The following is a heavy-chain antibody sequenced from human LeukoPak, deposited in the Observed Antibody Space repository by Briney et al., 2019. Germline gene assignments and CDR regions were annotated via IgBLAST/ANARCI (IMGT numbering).Heavy chain of an antibody. CDR3: GRVVDYFDNNGYSLDAVDA. Sequence: PGGSLRLSCGASGFSFRNHYMDWVRQPPGKGLEWVGRIRTKPKSYTTDYAASVKGRFTISRDDSKNLLYLQMNSLKTEDTAVYYCGRVVDYFDNNGYSLDAVDAWGRGTMVTVSS. V-gene: IGHV3-72*01. J-gene: IGHJ3*01. CDR2: IRTKPKSYTT. CDR1: GFSFRNHY. D-gene: IGHD3-22*01.